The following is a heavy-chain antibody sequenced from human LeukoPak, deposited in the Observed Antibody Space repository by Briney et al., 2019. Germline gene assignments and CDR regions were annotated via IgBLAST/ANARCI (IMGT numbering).Heavy chain of an antibody. D-gene: IGHD3-3*01. J-gene: IGHJ4*02. V-gene: IGHV3-23*01. CDR2: ISGSGGST. CDR3: AKPVYDFWSGYLYDY. Sequence: PGGSLRLSCAASGFTFSSYAMSWVRQAPGKGLEWVSAISGSGGSTYYADSVKGRFTISRDNSKNTLYLQMNSLRAEDTAVYYCAKPVYDFWSGYLYDYWGQGTLVTVSS. CDR1: GFTFSSYA.